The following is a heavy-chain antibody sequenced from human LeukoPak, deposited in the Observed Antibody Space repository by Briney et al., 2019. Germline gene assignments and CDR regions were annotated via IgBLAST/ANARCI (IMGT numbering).Heavy chain of an antibody. CDR2: ISNRGGTT. Sequence: GGSLRLSCAGSGFTFSNYAVTWVRQAPGKGLEWVSLISNRGGTTYYADSVKGRFTISRDNSKNTLYLQMKSLRAEDTAVYYCAKEGPYCGGDCYGVFDYWGQGTLVTVSS. CDR3: AKEGPYCGGDCYGVFDY. CDR1: GFTFSNYA. D-gene: IGHD2-21*02. J-gene: IGHJ4*02. V-gene: IGHV3-23*01.